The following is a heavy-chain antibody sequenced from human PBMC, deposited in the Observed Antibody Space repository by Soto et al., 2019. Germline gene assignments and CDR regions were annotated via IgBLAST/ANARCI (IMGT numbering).Heavy chain of an antibody. D-gene: IGHD6-19*01. CDR3: ARDNRIAVALPYYYYYGMAV. V-gene: IGHV3-21*01. J-gene: IGHJ6*02. Sequence: PGGSLRLSCAASGFTFSSYSMNWVRQAPGKGLEWVSSISSSSSYIYYADSVKGRFTISRDNAKNSLYLQMNSLRAEDTAVYYCARDNRIAVALPYYYYYGMAVWGQGTTVTVSS. CDR1: GFTFSSYS. CDR2: ISSSSSYI.